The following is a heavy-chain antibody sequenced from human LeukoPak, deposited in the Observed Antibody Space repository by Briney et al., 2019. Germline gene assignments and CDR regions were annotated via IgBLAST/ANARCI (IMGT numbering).Heavy chain of an antibody. J-gene: IGHJ4*02. CDR3: ATTYYDILTGYNDYLDY. V-gene: IGHV3-33*01. Sequence: GGSLRLSCAASGFTFSSYGMHWVRQAPGKGLEWVAVIWYDGSNKYYADSVKGRFTISRDNSKSTLYLQMNSLRAEDTAVYYCATTYYDILTGYNDYLDYWGQGTLVTVSS. CDR2: IWYDGSNK. CDR1: GFTFSSYG. D-gene: IGHD3-9*01.